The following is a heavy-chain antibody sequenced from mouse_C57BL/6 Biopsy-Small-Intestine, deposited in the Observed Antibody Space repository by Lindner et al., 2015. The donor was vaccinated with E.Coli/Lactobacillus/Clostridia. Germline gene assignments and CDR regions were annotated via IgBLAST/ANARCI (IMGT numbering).Heavy chain of an antibody. Sequence: SVKVSCKASGYTFDGYYLFWLRQAPRQGLEYMGWISPIIGTTNYADKFWGKFTMSWDSSTSTSYIELRSLTSDDTAVYYCARSVNSWKWSFDYWGQGTQVTVSA. CDR1: GYTFDGYY. J-gene: IGHJ4*01. V-gene: IGHV1-84*02. CDR3: ARSVNSWKWSFDY. CDR2: ISPIIGTT. D-gene: IGHD1-3*01.